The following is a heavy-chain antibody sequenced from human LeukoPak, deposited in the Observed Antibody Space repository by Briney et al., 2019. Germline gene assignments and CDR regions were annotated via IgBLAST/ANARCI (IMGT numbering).Heavy chain of an antibody. CDR2: ITSNGNSP. V-gene: IGHV3-64*01. CDR1: GFTFNSYA. CDR3: AREYCSGGDCQYYFDY. D-gene: IGHD2-15*01. Sequence: PGGSLRLSCAASGFTFNSYAMHWVRQAPGQGLEYASAITSNGNSPYYANSVRGRFTISRDNSKNTLYLQMGSLRVEDMAVYYCAREYCSGGDCQYYFDYWGQGTLVTVSS. J-gene: IGHJ4*02.